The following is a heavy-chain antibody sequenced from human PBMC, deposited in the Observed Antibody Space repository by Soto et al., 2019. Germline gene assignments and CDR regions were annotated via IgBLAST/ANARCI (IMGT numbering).Heavy chain of an antibody. CDR2: ISLYSDGT. D-gene: IGHD2-2*01. Sequence: QVQLVQSGGEVKRPGASVKVSCKTSGYTFSNYGIIWVRQAPGQPLEWLGWISLYSDGTNYAQKLQGRVPMTTDTSTTTAYMELRSLRSDDTAVYYCARVVPGAEAWFGPWGQGTLVTVSS. V-gene: IGHV1-18*01. CDR3: ARVVPGAEAWFGP. J-gene: IGHJ5*02. CDR1: GYTFSNYG.